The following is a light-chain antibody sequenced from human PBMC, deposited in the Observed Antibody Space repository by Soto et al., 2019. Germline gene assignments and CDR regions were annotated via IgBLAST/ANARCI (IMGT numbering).Light chain of an antibody. CDR1: QGISNY. Sequence: DIQMTQSPSSLSAYLGDRVTITCRASQGISNYLAWYQQKPGRLPKLLLFGASTLQSGVPARFSGSGSGTLFTLTITGLLPEDVATDYCQKYDRAPFTFGPGTKVDFK. V-gene: IGKV1-27*01. CDR3: QKYDRAPFT. J-gene: IGKJ3*01. CDR2: GAS.